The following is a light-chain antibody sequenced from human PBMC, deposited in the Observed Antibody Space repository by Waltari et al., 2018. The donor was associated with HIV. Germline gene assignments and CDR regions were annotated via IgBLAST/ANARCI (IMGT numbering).Light chain of an antibody. Sequence: QSALTQPASVSGSPGQSITISCTGTSSDVGSYNVVSWYQQHPGKAPKLMIYEDNKRPSGVSNRFSVSKSGNTASLTISGLQAEDEADYYCCSYAGSTTWVFGGGTKLTVL. V-gene: IGLV2-23*01. CDR3: CSYAGSTTWV. CDR1: SSDVGSYNV. J-gene: IGLJ3*02. CDR2: EDN.